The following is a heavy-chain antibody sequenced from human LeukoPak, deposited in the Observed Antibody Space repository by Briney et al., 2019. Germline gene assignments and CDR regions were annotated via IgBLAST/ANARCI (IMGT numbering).Heavy chain of an antibody. Sequence: GGSLRLSCAASGFTFSSYGIHWVRQAPGKGLEWVAFIRYDGSNKYYADSVKGRFTISRDNSKNTLYLQMNSLRAEDTAVYYCGRYGLGYYYMDVWGKGTTVTVSS. D-gene: IGHD6-19*01. V-gene: IGHV3-30*02. CDR2: IRYDGSNK. CDR1: GFTFSSYG. CDR3: GRYGLGYYYMDV. J-gene: IGHJ6*03.